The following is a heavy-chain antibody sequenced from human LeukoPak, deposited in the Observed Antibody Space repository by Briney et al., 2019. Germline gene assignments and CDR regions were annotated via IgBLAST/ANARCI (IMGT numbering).Heavy chain of an antibody. CDR3: ARGEPARHYYDSSGVDY. CDR2: IKPDGSAT. J-gene: IGHJ4*02. V-gene: IGHV3-7*01. Sequence: PGGSLRLSCAASGFTLRSEWMSWLLQTPEKGLEWVANIKPDGSATAYVDSVKGRFTISRDNSKNTLYLQMNSLRAEDTAVYYCARGEPARHYYDSSGVDYWGQGTLVTVSS. D-gene: IGHD3-22*01. CDR1: GFTLRSEW.